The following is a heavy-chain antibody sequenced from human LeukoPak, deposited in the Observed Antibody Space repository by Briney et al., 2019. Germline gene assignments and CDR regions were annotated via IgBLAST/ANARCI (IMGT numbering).Heavy chain of an antibody. CDR1: GGTFSSYA. V-gene: IGHV1-69*05. D-gene: IGHD2-15*01. J-gene: IGHJ3*02. CDR3: AREQRWYQRHGAFDI. CDR2: IIPIFGTA. Sequence: SVKVSCKASGGTFSSYAISWLRQAPGQGLEWMGRIIPIFGTANYAQKFQGRVTTTTDESTSTAYMELSSLRSEDTAVYYCAREQRWYQRHGAFDIWGQGTMVTVSS.